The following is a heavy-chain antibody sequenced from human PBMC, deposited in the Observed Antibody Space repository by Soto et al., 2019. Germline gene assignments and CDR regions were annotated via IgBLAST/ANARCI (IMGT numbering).Heavy chain of an antibody. D-gene: IGHD2-2*01. CDR1: GFTFSSYS. V-gene: IGHV3-48*01. Sequence: GGSLRLSCAASGFTFSSYSMNWVRQAPGKGLEWVSYISSGSSTIYYADSVKGRFTISRDNAKNSLYLQMDSLRAEDTAVYYATRSAYMDVWGQGTTVTVSS. CDR3: TRSAYMDV. J-gene: IGHJ6*03. CDR2: ISSGSSTI.